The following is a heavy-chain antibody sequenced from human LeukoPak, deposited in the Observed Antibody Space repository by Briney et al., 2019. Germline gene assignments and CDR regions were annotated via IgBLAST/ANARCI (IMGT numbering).Heavy chain of an antibody. J-gene: IGHJ6*02. CDR1: GITVSSNY. CDR3: AREGGDLLGETAPRDYYYYGMDV. D-gene: IGHD5-18*01. Sequence: GGSLRLSCAASGITVSSNYMSWVRQAPGKGLEWVSVIYSGGSTYYADSVKGRFTISRDNSKNTLYLQMNSLRAEDTAVYYCAREGGDLLGETAPRDYYYYGMDVWGQGTTVTVSS. CDR2: IYSGGST. V-gene: IGHV3-66*01.